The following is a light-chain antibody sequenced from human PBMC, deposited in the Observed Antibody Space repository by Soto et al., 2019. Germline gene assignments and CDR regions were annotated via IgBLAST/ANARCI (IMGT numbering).Light chain of an antibody. CDR2: AAS. CDR1: HSISDS. CDR3: QPSYTTPLFT. J-gene: IGKJ3*01. Sequence: DLQMTQSPSSLSASVGDRVTITCRSSHSISDSLNWYQRKPGKAPRLLIYAASTLQSGIPSRFSGSGPVTDSNPTISSLLTDAVANNYCQPSYTTPLFTFIPATKVYIK. V-gene: IGKV1-39*01.